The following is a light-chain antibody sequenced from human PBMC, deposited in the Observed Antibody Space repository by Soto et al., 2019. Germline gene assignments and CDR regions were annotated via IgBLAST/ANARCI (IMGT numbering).Light chain of an antibody. V-gene: IGKV1-5*01. CDR3: QQSYNCPQT. J-gene: IGKJ4*02. CDR2: DAY. CDR1: QSIRSW. Sequence: DILMTQSPATLSSSVGDRATITCRASQSIRSWLAWYQQKPGKAPKLLIYDAYSLDSGVPSRFSGRRSGTDFTLTISSLQPEDFATYSCQQSYNCPQTFGGGTKVDIK.